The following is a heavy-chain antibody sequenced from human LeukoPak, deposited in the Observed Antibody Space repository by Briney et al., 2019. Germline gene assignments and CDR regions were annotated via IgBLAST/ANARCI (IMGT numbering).Heavy chain of an antibody. D-gene: IGHD6-19*01. CDR2: ISWNSGSI. CDR3: AKGMGSSGWAVRFDY. J-gene: IGHJ4*02. V-gene: IGHV3-9*01. CDR1: GFTFDDYA. Sequence: GGSLRLSCAASGFTFDDYAMHWVRQAPGKGLEWVSGISWNSGSIGYADSVKGRFTISRDNAKNSLYLQMNSLRAEDTALYYCAKGMGSSGWAVRFDYWGQGTLVTVSS.